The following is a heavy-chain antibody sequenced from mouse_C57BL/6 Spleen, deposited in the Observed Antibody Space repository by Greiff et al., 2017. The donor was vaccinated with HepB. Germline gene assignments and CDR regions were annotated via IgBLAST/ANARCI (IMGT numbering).Heavy chain of an antibody. CDR2: ISSGSSTI. Sequence: EVKLQESGGGLVKPGGSLKLSCAASGFTFSDYGMHWVRQAPEKGLEWVAYISSGSSTIYYADTVKGRFTISRDNAKNTLFLQMTSLRSEDTAMYYCARDPPYSNGAMDYWGQGTSVTVSS. CDR1: GFTFSDYG. J-gene: IGHJ4*01. V-gene: IGHV5-17*01. D-gene: IGHD2-5*01. CDR3: ARDPPYSNGAMDY.